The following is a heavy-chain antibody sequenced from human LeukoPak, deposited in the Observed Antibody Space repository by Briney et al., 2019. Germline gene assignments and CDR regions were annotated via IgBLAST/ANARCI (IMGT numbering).Heavy chain of an antibody. CDR2: INHSGST. J-gene: IGHJ4*02. D-gene: IGHD6-19*01. V-gene: IGHV4-34*01. CDR3: ARGRATYSSGWYYFDY. Sequence: PSETLSLTCAVYGGSFSSYYWSWIRQPPGKGLEWIGEINHSGSTNYNPSLKSRVTISVDTSKNQFSLKLSSVTAADTAVYYCARGRATYSSGWYYFDYWGQGTLVTVSS. CDR1: GGSFSSYY.